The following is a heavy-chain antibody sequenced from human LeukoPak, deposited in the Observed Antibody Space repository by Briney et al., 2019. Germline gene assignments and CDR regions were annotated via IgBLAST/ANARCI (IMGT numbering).Heavy chain of an antibody. CDR3: ARDRTVVYFDY. CDR1: GFTFSSYA. J-gene: IGHJ4*02. D-gene: IGHD4-23*01. Sequence: GRSLRLSCAASGFTFSSYAMHWVRQAPGKELEWVAVISYDGSNKYYADSVKGRFTISRDSSKNTLYLQMNSLRAGDTAVYYCARDRTVVYFDYWGQGTLVTVSS. V-gene: IGHV3-30-3*01. CDR2: ISYDGSNK.